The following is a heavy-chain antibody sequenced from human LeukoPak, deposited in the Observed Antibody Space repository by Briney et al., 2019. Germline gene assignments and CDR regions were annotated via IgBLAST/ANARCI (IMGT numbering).Heavy chain of an antibody. CDR1: GFTFSSYSMN. D-gene: IGHD6-13*01. V-gene: IGHV4-39*01. Sequence: TPGGSLRLSCAASGFTFSSYSMNWVRQPPGKGLEWIGSIYYSGRTYYSPSLNSRVIISVDTSKNQFSLSLTSVTAADTAVYYCARLTRYSSNWERTYYFDYWGQGTLVTVSS. J-gene: IGHJ4*02. CDR3: ARLTRYSSNWERTYYFDY. CDR2: IYYSGRT.